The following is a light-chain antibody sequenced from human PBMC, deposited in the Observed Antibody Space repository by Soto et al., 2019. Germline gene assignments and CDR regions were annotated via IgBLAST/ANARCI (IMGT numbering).Light chain of an antibody. J-gene: IGKJ1*01. CDR1: QSISSY. Sequence: DIEMTQSPSSLSASVGDRVTITCRASQSISSYLNWYQQKPGKAPKLLIYAASSLQSGVPSRFSGSGSGTDFTLTISSLQPEDFATYYCQQSYRNSTWTFCQGTKVDIK. CDR2: AAS. V-gene: IGKV1-39*01. CDR3: QQSYRNSTWT.